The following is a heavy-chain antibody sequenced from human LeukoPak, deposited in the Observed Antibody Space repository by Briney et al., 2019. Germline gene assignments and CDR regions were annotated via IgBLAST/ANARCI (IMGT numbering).Heavy chain of an antibody. Sequence: ASVKVSCKASGYTFTSYDINWVRQAPGQGLEWMGRIIPILGIANYAQKFQGRVTITADKSTSTAYMELSSLRSEDTAVYYCARDAQSGSYYNYYYGMDVWGQGTTVTVSS. V-gene: IGHV1-69*04. CDR2: IIPILGIA. D-gene: IGHD1-26*01. J-gene: IGHJ6*02. CDR1: GYTFTSYD. CDR3: ARDAQSGSYYNYYYGMDV.